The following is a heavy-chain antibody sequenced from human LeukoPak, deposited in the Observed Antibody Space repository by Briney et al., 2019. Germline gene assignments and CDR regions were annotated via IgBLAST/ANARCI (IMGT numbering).Heavy chain of an antibody. CDR1: GFTFSSYS. V-gene: IGHV3-21*01. CDR2: ISSSSSYI. CDR3: ARGTYQLLSGVNYYYYMDV. D-gene: IGHD2-2*01. Sequence: PGGSLRLSCAASGFTFSSYSMNWVRQAPGKGLEWVSSISSSSSYIYYADSVKGRFTISRDNAKNSLYLQMNSLRAEDTAVYYCARGTYQLLSGVNYYYYMDVWGKGTTVTVSS. J-gene: IGHJ6*03.